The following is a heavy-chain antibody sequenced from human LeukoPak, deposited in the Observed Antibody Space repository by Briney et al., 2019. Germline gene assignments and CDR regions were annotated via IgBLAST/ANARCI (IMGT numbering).Heavy chain of an antibody. CDR1: GFTFSSFE. D-gene: IGHD3-10*01. V-gene: IGHV3-48*03. CDR2: ISSSGSTI. Sequence: PGGSLRLSCAASGFTFSSFEMNWVRQAPGKGLEWVSYISSSGSTIYHADVKGRFTISRDNSKNTLYLQMNSLRAEDTAVYYCATVSGFGDYWGQGTLATVSS. J-gene: IGHJ4*02. CDR3: ATVSGFGDY.